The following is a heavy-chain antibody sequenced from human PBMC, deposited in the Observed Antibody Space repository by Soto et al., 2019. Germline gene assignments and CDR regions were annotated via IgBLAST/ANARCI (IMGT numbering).Heavy chain of an antibody. CDR2: VSGYSGNT. CDR3: ARDEGSHGFDS. Sequence: QVQLVQSGAEVKKPGASVRVSCKASGYTFTNYGISWVRQAPGQGLEWMGWVSGYSGNTNYAQKLRGRVTMTTDTSTSTAYMELRTLRSDDTAVYYCARDEGSHGFDSWGQGTLVTVSS. CDR1: GYTFTNYG. J-gene: IGHJ4*02. V-gene: IGHV1-18*04. D-gene: IGHD6-19*01.